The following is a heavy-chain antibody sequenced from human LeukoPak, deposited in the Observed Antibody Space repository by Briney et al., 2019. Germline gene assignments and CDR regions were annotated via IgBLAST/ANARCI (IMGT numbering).Heavy chain of an antibody. D-gene: IGHD3-9*01. CDR3: ARGLPRPVLRYFDWSPPYYFDY. CDR1: GGSFSGYY. Sequence: SETLSLTCAVYGGSFSGYYWSWIRQPPGKGLEWIGEINHSGSTNYNPSLKSRVTISVDTSKNQFSLKLSSVTAADTAVYYCARGLPRPVLRYFDWSPPYYFDYWGQGTLVTVSS. J-gene: IGHJ4*02. CDR2: INHSGST. V-gene: IGHV4-34*01.